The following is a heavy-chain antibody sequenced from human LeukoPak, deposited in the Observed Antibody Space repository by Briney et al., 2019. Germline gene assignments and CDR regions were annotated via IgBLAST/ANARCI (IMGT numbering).Heavy chain of an antibody. J-gene: IGHJ4*02. D-gene: IGHD3-10*01. V-gene: IGHV3-30*02. CDR3: AKDYGSGSYSFDY. CDR1: GFTFSSYG. Sequence: GGSLRLSCAASGFTFSSYGLHWVRQAPGKGLEWVAFISYGRTDKYYADSVKGRFTISRDNSKNTLYLQLNSLRDEDTAVYYCAKDYGSGSYSFDYWGQGTLVTVSS. CDR2: ISYGRTDK.